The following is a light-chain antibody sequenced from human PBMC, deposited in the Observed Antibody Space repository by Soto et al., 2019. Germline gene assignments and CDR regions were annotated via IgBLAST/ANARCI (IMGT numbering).Light chain of an antibody. CDR1: SSDVGGYGF. J-gene: IGLJ3*02. CDR2: EVS. Sequence: QSVLTQPASVSGSPGQSITISCTGTSSDVGGYGFVSWYQHHPGEAPKLIIYEVSNRPSGVSSRFSGSKSGNTASLTISGLQAEEESLYYCSSKSSGSNPMLFGGATKVTV. V-gene: IGLV2-14*01. CDR3: SSKSSGSNPML.